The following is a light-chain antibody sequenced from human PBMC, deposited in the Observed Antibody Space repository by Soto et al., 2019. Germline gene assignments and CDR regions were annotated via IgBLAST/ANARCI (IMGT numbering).Light chain of an antibody. V-gene: IGKV4-1*01. J-gene: IGKJ4*01. CDR3: QQYYSSPLT. Sequence: DIVMTQSPDSLAVSLGERATINCRSSQSLFSRSNNKDYLAWYHQRPGQPPKLLISWASTRESGVPDRFSGSGSGTDFTLTISSLQAEDVAVYYCQQYYSSPLTFGGGTKVAIK. CDR2: WAS. CDR1: QSLFSRSNNKDY.